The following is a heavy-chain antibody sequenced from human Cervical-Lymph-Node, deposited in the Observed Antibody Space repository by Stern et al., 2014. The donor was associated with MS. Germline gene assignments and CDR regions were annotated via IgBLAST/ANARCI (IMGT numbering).Heavy chain of an antibody. J-gene: IGHJ2*01. D-gene: IGHD3-22*01. CDR2: IYPGDSDT. CDR1: GYSFSSYW. CDR3: ARFTTGSFYYFDL. V-gene: IGHV5-51*01. Sequence: EVQLVQSGAEMKKPGESLRISCKGTGYSFSSYWIGWVRQMPGKGLAWMGIIYPGDSDTRYRPSFQGQVTISADKSIRTAYLQWSSLKASDTAMYYCARFTTGSFYYFDLWGRGTPVTVSS.